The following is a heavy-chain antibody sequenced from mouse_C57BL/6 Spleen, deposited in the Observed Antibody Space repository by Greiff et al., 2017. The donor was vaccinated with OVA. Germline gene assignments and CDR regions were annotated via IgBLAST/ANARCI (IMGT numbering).Heavy chain of an antibody. Sequence: VQLQQSGPELVKPGASVKISCKASGYAFSSSWMNWVKQRPGKGLEWIGRIYPGDGDTNYNGKFKGKATLTADKSSSTAYMQLSSLTSEDSAVYFCAGVVEDYYAMDYWGQGTSVTVSS. J-gene: IGHJ4*01. CDR3: AGVVEDYYAMDY. CDR1: GYAFSSSW. CDR2: IYPGDGDT. V-gene: IGHV1-82*01. D-gene: IGHD1-1*01.